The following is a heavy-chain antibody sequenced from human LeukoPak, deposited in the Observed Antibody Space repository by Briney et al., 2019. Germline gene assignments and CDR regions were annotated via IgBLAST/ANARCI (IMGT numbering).Heavy chain of an antibody. CDR1: GGTFSSYA. J-gene: IGHJ4*02. V-gene: IGHV1-69*13. CDR3: ARGIGGNYGRIDY. CDR2: IIPIFGTA. Sequence: GASVKVSCKASGGTFSSYAISWVRQAPGQGLEWVGGIIPIFGTANYAQKFQGRVTITADESTSTAYMELSSLRSEDTAVYYCARGIGGNYGRIDYWGQGTLVTVSS. D-gene: IGHD1-7*01.